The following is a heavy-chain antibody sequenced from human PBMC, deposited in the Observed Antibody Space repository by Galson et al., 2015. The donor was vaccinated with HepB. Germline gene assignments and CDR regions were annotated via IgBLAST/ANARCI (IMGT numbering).Heavy chain of an antibody. CDR3: ARDPPLGAPFDY. J-gene: IGHJ4*02. D-gene: IGHD7-27*01. Sequence: SLRLSCAASGFTFNDYNMIWVRQAPGKGLEWVSSSSPDSSYIYYADSVRGRFTISRDNAKNSLYLQMNSLRVEDTAIYYCARDPPLGAPFDYWGQGTLVTVSS. CDR2: SSPDSSYI. V-gene: IGHV3-21*01. CDR1: GFTFNDYN.